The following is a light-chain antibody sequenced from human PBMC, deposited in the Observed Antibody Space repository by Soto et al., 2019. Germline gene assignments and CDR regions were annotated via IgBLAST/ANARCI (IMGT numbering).Light chain of an antibody. Sequence: DIVMTQSPDSLAVSLGEGATINCKSSQSVLYSSNNKNYLAWYQQKPGQRPKLLIYSASTRESGIPDRFSGSGSGTDFTLTISSLEAEDLAVYYCQQYYSTPLTFGGGTKVEIK. CDR1: QSVLYSSNNKNY. V-gene: IGKV4-1*01. CDR2: SAS. J-gene: IGKJ4*01. CDR3: QQYYSTPLT.